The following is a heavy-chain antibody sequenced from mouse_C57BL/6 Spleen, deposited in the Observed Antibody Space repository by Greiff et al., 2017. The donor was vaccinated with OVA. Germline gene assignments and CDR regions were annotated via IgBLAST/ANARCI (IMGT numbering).Heavy chain of an antibody. Sequence: EVQLQQSGPELVKPGASVKMSCKASGYTFTDYNMHWVKQSHGKSLEWIGYINPNNGGTSYNQKFKGKATLTVNKSSSTAYMELRSLTSEDSAVDYCARGGWPPGYFDYWGQGTTLTVSS. D-gene: IGHD1-1*02. CDR3: ARGGWPPGYFDY. V-gene: IGHV1-22*01. CDR1: GYTFTDYN. J-gene: IGHJ2*01. CDR2: INPNNGGT.